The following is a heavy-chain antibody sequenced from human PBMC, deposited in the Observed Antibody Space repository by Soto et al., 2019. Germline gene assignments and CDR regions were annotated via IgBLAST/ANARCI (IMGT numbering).Heavy chain of an antibody. D-gene: IGHD3-22*01. J-gene: IGHJ4*02. Sequence: PGGSLRLSCAASGFTFSSYGMHWVRQAPGKGLEWVAVISYDGSNKYYADSVKGRFTISRDNSKNTLYLQMNSLRAEDTAVYYCAKDRGQYYYEESLDYFDYWGQGTLVTVSS. CDR1: GFTFSSYG. CDR2: ISYDGSNK. V-gene: IGHV3-30*18. CDR3: AKDRGQYYYEESLDYFDY.